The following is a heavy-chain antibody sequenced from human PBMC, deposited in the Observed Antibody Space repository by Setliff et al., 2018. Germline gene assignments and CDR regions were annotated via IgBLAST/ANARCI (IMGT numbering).Heavy chain of an antibody. Sequence: SETLSLTCAVYGGSFSGYYWSWIRQPPGKGLEWIGEINHSGSTNYNPSLKSRVTISVDTSKNQFSLKLSSVTAADTAVYYCSRVPNFWSGYSDYWGQGTLVTVSS. CDR3: SRVPNFWSGYSDY. CDR1: GGSFSGYY. V-gene: IGHV4-34*01. J-gene: IGHJ4*02. CDR2: INHSGST. D-gene: IGHD3-3*01.